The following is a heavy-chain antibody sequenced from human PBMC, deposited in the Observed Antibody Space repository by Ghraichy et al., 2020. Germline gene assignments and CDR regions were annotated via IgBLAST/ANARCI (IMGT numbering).Heavy chain of an antibody. V-gene: IGHV4-61*01. CDR3: ATLYSSSWFPIMYYFDY. CDR1: GGSVSSGSYY. CDR2: IYYSGST. D-gene: IGHD6-13*01. Sequence: SETLSLTCTVSGGSVSSGSYYWSWIRQPPGKGLEWIGYIYYSGSTNYNPSLKSRVTISVDTSKNQFSLKLSSVTAADTAVYYCATLYSSSWFPIMYYFDYWGQGTLVTVSS. J-gene: IGHJ4*02.